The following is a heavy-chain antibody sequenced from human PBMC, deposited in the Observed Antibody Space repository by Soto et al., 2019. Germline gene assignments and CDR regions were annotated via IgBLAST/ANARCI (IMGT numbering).Heavy chain of an antibody. CDR2: ISASGGAT. Sequence: EVELLESGGGLVQPGGSLRLSCVASRFTFTSYAMSWVRQAPGKGLEWVAAISASGGATIHADSVKGRLTISRDNSKNTLYLQMNSLRAEDTAVYYCAKDVEGGSLFRGAFDYWGKGTQVTVSS. J-gene: IGHJ4*02. CDR1: RFTFTSYA. CDR3: AKDVEGGSLFRGAFDY. D-gene: IGHD1-26*01. V-gene: IGHV3-23*01.